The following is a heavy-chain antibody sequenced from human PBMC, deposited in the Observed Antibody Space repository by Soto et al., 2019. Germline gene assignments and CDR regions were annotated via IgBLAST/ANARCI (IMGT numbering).Heavy chain of an antibody. CDR3: ARLQFGEGFDY. V-gene: IGHV4-30-2*01. Sequence: PSETLSLTCAVSGCSICGGGFSWSWIRQPPGKGLEWIGYILHTGGTQYNPSLKSRVSMSVDKSKNQFSLHLTSVTAADTAVYYCARLQFGEGFDYWGQGALVTVSS. CDR1: GCSICGGGFS. CDR2: ILHTGGT. J-gene: IGHJ4*02. D-gene: IGHD3-10*01.